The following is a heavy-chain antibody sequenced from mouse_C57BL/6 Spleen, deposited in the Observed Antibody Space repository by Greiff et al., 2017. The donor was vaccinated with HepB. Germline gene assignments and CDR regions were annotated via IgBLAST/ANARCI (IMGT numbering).Heavy chain of an antibody. Sequence: QVQLQQSGAELARPGASVKMSCKASGYTFTSYTMHWVKQRPGQGLEWIGYINPSSGYTKYNQKFKDKATLTADKSASTAYMQLRSLTSEVSAGYCCARCGDGYFFDYWGQGTTLTVSS. CDR3: ARCGDGYFFDY. J-gene: IGHJ2*01. D-gene: IGHD2-3*01. CDR2: INPSSGYT. CDR1: GYTFTSYT. V-gene: IGHV1-4*01.